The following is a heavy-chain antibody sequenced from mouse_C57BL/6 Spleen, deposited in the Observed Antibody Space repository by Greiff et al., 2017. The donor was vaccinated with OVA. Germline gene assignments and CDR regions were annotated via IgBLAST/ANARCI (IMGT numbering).Heavy chain of an antibody. J-gene: IGHJ2*01. CDR2: INPNNGGT. Sequence: VQLQQSGPELVKPGASVKISCKASGYTFTDYYMNWVKQSHGKSLEWIGDINPNNGGTSYNQKFKGKATLTVDKSSSTAYMELRSLTSEDSAVYYCARGDVNDYWGQGTTLTVSS. CDR3: ARGDVNDY. D-gene: IGHD3-3*01. CDR1: GYTFTDYY. V-gene: IGHV1-26*01.